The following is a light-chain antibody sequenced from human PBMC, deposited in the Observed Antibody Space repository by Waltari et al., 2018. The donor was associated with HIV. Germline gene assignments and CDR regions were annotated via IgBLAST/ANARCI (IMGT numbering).Light chain of an antibody. CDR2: GAN. Sequence: EIVLTQSPDTLSLFPGERATLSCRASQSVSSSFLAWYQQKPGQAPRLLICGANTRATGIADRFRGSGSGTDFTLIINRLEPEDFAVYHCQQYGTSPQTFGQGTKVEIK. J-gene: IGKJ1*01. CDR1: QSVSSSF. CDR3: QQYGTSPQT. V-gene: IGKV3-20*01.